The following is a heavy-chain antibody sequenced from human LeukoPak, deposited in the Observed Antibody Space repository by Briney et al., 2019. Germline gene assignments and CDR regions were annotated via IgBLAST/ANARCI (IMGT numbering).Heavy chain of an antibody. CDR1: GGSISSYY. V-gene: IGHV4-4*07. D-gene: IGHD6-13*01. CDR3: AGSYFGYSTD. J-gene: IGHJ4*02. Sequence: SETLSLTCTVSGGSISSYYWSWIRQPAGKGLEWIGRLYTSGSTNYNPSLRSRVTMSVDTSKDHVSLKLTSVTAADTAVYYCAGSYFGYSTDWGQGTLVTVSS. CDR2: LYTSGST.